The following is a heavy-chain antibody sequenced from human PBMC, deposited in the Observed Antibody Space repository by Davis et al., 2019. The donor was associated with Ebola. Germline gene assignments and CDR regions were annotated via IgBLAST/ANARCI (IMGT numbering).Heavy chain of an antibody. V-gene: IGHV3-23*01. CDR2: ISGSGGST. J-gene: IGHJ6*04. CDR3: ARPNHRGISYYGMDV. Sequence: PGGSLRLSCPASGFTFSSYAMSWVRQAPGKGLEWVSAISGSGGSTYYADSVKGRFTISRDNSKNTLYLQMNSLRAEETAVYYCARPNHRGISYYGMDVWGKGTTVTVSS. D-gene: IGHD3-10*01. CDR1: GFTFSSYA.